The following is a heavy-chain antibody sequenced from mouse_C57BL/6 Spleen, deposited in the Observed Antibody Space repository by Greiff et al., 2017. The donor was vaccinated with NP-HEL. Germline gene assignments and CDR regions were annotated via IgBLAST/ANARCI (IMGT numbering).Heavy chain of an antibody. J-gene: IGHJ2*01. CDR1: GYTFTDYY. D-gene: IGHD2-1*01. V-gene: IGHV1-75*01. Sequence: VMLVESGPELVKPGASVKISCKASGYTFTDYYINWVKQRPGQGLEWIGWIFPGSGSTYYNEKFKGKATLTVDKSSSTAYMLLSSLTSEDSAVYFCARYGNYEGNFDYWGQGTTLTVSS. CDR3: ARYGNYEGNFDY. CDR2: IFPGSGST.